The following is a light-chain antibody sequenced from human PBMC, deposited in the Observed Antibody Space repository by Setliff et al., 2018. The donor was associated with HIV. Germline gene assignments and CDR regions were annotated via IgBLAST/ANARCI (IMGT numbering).Light chain of an antibody. CDR3: QQYYSTPLT. Sequence: EMVMTQSPATLSVSPGERVTLSCRASQSIGSNLAWYQQKPGQAPRLLIYDASTRATGIPARFSGSGSGTDFTLTISSLQAEDVAVYYCQQYYSTPLTFGGGTKVDIK. CDR2: DAS. CDR1: QSIGSN. V-gene: IGKV3-15*01. J-gene: IGKJ4*01.